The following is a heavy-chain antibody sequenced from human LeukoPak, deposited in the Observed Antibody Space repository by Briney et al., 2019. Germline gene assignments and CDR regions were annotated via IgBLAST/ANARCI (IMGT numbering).Heavy chain of an antibody. D-gene: IGHD1-1*01. V-gene: IGHV1-3*03. CDR2: INIGNGNT. J-gene: IGHJ6*03. CDR1: GYTFTDYA. Sequence: ASVKVSCKASGYTFTDYAMHWVRLAPGQRPEWMGWINIGNGNTRYSKEFQGRITITRDTSASTVYMELSSLTSDDRAVYYCARGRGTPGTSRDFYFYYYMDVWGTGTTVTVSS. CDR3: ARGRGTPGTSRDFYFYYYMDV.